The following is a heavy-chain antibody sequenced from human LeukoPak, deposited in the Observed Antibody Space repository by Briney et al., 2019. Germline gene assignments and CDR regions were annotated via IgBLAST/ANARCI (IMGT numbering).Heavy chain of an antibody. Sequence: ASVKVSCKASGYTFTSYAMHWVGQAPGKRLGGMGWINAGNGNTKYSQKFQGRVTITRDTSASTAYMELSSLRSEDTAVYYCARSYYGSGSHWGMDVWGKGTTVTVSS. J-gene: IGHJ6*04. CDR2: INAGNGNT. D-gene: IGHD3-10*01. CDR3: ARSYYGSGSHWGMDV. CDR1: GYTFTSYA. V-gene: IGHV1-3*01.